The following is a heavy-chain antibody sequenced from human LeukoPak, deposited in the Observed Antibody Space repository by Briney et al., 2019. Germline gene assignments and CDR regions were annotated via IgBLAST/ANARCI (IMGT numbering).Heavy chain of an antibody. V-gene: IGHV4-59*01. D-gene: IGHD5-24*01. J-gene: IGHJ4*02. Sequence: SETLSLTCTVSSGSISSYYWSWIRQPPGKGLEWIGYIYYSGSTNYNPSLKSRVTISLDTSKNQFSLKLGSVTAADTAVYFCARGRDGYNFDYRGQGTLVTVSS. CDR1: SGSISSYY. CDR3: ARGRDGYNFDY. CDR2: IYYSGST.